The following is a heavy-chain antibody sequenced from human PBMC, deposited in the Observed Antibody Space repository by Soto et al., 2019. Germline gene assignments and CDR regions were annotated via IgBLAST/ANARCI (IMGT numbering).Heavy chain of an antibody. D-gene: IGHD3-10*01. CDR1: GFTFSSYS. CDR2: ISSSSSYI. Sequence: EVQLVESGGGLVKPGGSLRLSCAASGFTFSSYSMNWVRQAPGKGLEWVSSISSSSSYIYYADSVKGRFTISRDNAKNSLDRQMNSLRAEDTAVYYCARDLLWFGESGPFSYCGMDVWGQGTTVTVSS. CDR3: ARDLLWFGESGPFSYCGMDV. J-gene: IGHJ6*02. V-gene: IGHV3-21*01.